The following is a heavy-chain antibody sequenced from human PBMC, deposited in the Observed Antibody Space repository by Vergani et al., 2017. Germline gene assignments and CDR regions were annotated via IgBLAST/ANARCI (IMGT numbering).Heavy chain of an antibody. CDR2: IKQDGSEK. J-gene: IGHJ4*02. D-gene: IGHD2-8*01. Sequence: EVQLVESGGGMVQPGGSLRLSCADSGFTFSSFWMSWIRQAPGKGLEWVANIKQDGSEKYYVDSVKGRFSISIDNAKNSLYLEMNSLRVEDTAVYYCTSRDNNGWNWGQGTLVTVSS. CDR1: GFTFSSFW. V-gene: IGHV3-7*01. CDR3: TSRDNNGWN.